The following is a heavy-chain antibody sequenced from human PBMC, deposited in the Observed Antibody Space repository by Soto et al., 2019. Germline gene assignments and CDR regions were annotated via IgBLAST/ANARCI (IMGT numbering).Heavy chain of an antibody. Sequence: GESLKISCKGSGYSFTSYWISWVRQMPGKGLEWMGRIDPSDSYTNYSPSFQGHVTISADKSISTAYLQWSSLKASDTAMYYCARLRLGIAADGIEVGYYYYYGMDVRGQGTTVTVSS. J-gene: IGHJ6*02. CDR2: IDPSDSYT. V-gene: IGHV5-10-1*01. CDR3: ARLRLGIAADGIEVGYYYYYGMDV. D-gene: IGHD6-13*01. CDR1: GYSFTSYW.